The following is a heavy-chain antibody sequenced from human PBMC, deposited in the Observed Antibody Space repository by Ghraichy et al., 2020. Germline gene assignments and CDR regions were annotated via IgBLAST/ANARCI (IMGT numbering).Heavy chain of an antibody. Sequence: GGFDPEDGETIYAQKFQGRVTMTEDTSTDTAYMELSSLRSEDTAVYYCATDRGIAARLDYYYMDVWGKGTTGTVSS. J-gene: IGHJ6*03. V-gene: IGHV1-24*01. CDR2: FDPEDGET. CDR3: ATDRGIAARLDYYYMDV. D-gene: IGHD6-6*01.